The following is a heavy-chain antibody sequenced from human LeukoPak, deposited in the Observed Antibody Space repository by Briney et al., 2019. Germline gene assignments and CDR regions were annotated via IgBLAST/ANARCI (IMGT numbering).Heavy chain of an antibody. CDR3: AREELWFGELLSYYFDY. CDR2: TYYRSKWYN. CDR1: GDSVSSNSAA. V-gene: IGHV6-1*01. Sequence: SQTLSLTCAISGDSVSSNSAAWNWIRQSPSRGLEWLGSTYYRSKWYNDYAVSVKSRITINPDTSKNQFSLQLNSVTPEDTAVYYCAREELWFGELLSYYFDYWGQGTLVTVSS. J-gene: IGHJ4*02. D-gene: IGHD3-10*01.